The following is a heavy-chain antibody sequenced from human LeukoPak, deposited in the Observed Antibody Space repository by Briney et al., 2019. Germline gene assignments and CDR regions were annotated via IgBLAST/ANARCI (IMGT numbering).Heavy chain of an antibody. CDR2: IIPIFGTA. Sequence: GASVKVSCKASGGTFSSYAISWVRQAPGQGLEWMGGIIPIFGTANYAQKFQGRVTITADKSTSTAYMELSSLRSEDTAVYYCASHDGYKYYFDYWGQGTLVTVSS. J-gene: IGHJ4*02. CDR3: ASHDGYKYYFDY. D-gene: IGHD5-24*01. V-gene: IGHV1-69*06. CDR1: GGTFSSYA.